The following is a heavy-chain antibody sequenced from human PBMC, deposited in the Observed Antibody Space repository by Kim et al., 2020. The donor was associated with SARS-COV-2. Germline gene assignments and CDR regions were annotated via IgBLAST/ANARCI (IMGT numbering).Heavy chain of an antibody. D-gene: IGHD3-10*01. V-gene: IGHV3-9*01. CDR3: AKDMGWFGESNYGMDV. CDR1: GFTFDDYA. J-gene: IGHJ6*02. Sequence: GGSLRLSCAASGFTFDDYAMHWVRQAPGKGLEWVSGISWNSGSIGYADSVKGRFTISRDNAKNSLYLQMNSLRAEDTALYYCAKDMGWFGESNYGMDVWGHGTTVTVSS. CDR2: ISWNSGSI.